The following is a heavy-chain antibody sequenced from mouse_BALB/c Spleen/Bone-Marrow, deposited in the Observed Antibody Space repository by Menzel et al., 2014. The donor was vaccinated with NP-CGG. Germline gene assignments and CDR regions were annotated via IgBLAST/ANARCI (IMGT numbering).Heavy chain of an antibody. CDR3: NAEHGNYHYFDY. Sequence: VHLQQSGAELVRSGASVKLSCTASGFNIKDYYMHWVKQRPEQGLEWIGWIDPGNGDTEYAPKFQGKATMTADTSSNTAYLQLSSLTSEDTAVYYCNAEHGNYHYFDYWGQGTTLTVSS. V-gene: IGHV14-4*02. D-gene: IGHD6-1*01. CDR1: GFNIKDYY. J-gene: IGHJ2*01. CDR2: IDPGNGDT.